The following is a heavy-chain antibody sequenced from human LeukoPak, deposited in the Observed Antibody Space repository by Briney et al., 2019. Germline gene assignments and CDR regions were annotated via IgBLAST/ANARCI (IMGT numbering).Heavy chain of an antibody. CDR1: GHNFDAHD. Sequence: GGPLRLLCAVSGHNFDAHDMHGARRAPGRGLEWVSLFSGDGCSKKCSDSAKGSLTIHSDSCKSSLYLQINTHRREDTDLYYFAKDWYCSRADRHSPFRDWGQGNMVTVSS. CDR3: AKDWYCSRADRHSPFRD. D-gene: IGHD2-2*01. J-gene: IGHJ4*02. V-gene: IGHV3-43*02. CDR2: FSGDGCSK.